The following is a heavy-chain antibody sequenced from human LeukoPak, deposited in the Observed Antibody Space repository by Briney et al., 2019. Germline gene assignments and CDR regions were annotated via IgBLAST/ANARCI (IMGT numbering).Heavy chain of an antibody. CDR3: ARESYSSSYLFDY. J-gene: IGHJ4*02. V-gene: IGHV4-4*07. D-gene: IGHD6-6*01. CDR1: GGSISNYY. Sequence: SGTLSLTCTVSGGSISNYYWSWIRQPAGKGLEWIGRIYTSGSTNYNPSLKSRVTMSVDTSKNQFSLKLSSVTAADTAVYYCARESYSSSYLFDYWGQGTLVTVSS. CDR2: IYTSGST.